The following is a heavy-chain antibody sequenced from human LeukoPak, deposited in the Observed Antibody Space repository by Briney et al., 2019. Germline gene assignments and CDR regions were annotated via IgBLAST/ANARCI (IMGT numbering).Heavy chain of an antibody. J-gene: IGHJ4*02. V-gene: IGHV5-51*01. CDR3: ARTYYYDSSGYYCDY. D-gene: IGHD3-22*01. Sequence: GESLQISCQGSGYSFTSYWIGWVRQVPGKGLEWMEIIYPGDSDTRYSPSFQGQVTISADKSISTAYLQWSSLKASDTAMYYCARTYYYDSSGYYCDYWGQGTLVTVSS. CDR2: IYPGDSDT. CDR1: GYSFTSYW.